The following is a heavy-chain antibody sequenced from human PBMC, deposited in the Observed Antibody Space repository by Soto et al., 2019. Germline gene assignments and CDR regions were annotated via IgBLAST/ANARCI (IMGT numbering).Heavy chain of an antibody. Sequence: EVQLLESGGGFVQPGGSLRLSCAASGFTFSSCAMTWVRQAPGKGLEWVLCIGGNDDTTYYADSVKGRFTISRDTSKNTVYLQMNSLRADDTAVYYCAKGHPGGSCYSGLDCWGQGTLVTVSS. CDR3: AKGHPGGSCYSGLDC. V-gene: IGHV3-23*01. J-gene: IGHJ4*02. D-gene: IGHD2-15*01. CDR2: IGGNDDTT. CDR1: GFTFSSCA.